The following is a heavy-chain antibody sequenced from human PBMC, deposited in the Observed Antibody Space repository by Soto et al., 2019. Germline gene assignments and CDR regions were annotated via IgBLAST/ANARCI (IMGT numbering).Heavy chain of an antibody. V-gene: IGHV3-30*18. CDR3: AKDAVLLWCGSPLDY. J-gene: IGHJ4*02. D-gene: IGHD3-10*01. Sequence: QVQLVESGGGVVQPGRSLRLSCAASGFTFSSYGMHWVRQAPGKGLEWVAVISYDGSNKYYADSVKGRFTISRDNSKNTLYLQMNSLRAEDTAVYYCAKDAVLLWCGSPLDYGGQGTLVTVSS. CDR2: ISYDGSNK. CDR1: GFTFSSYG.